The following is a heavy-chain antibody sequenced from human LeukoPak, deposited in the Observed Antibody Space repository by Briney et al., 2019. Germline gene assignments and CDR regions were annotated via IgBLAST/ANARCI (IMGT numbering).Heavy chain of an antibody. CDR2: ISVHNGDT. D-gene: IGHD3-16*01. CDR3: ARDQYDYVWGSHRPYFDY. J-gene: IGHJ4*02. Sequence: ASVKVSCKASGYTFSSYGISWVRQAPGQGLEWMGWISVHNGDTKYAQKFQDRVIMTTDTSTSTAYMELWGLRSDDTAVYYCARDQYDYVWGSHRPYFDYWGQGTLVTVSS. V-gene: IGHV1-18*01. CDR1: GYTFSSYG.